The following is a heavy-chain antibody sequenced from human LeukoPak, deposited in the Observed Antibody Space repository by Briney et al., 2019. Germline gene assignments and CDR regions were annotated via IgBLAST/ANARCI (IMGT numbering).Heavy chain of an antibody. CDR2: IGGSGTST. Sequence: GGSLRLSCAAPGFTFSNYAMSWVRQAPGKGLEWVSAIGGSGTSTYYADSVKGRFTISRDNSKNTLFLQMNSLRAEDTAVYYCPKPYPVEYWSPFDIGGQEPLAPVPS. J-gene: IGHJ4*02. V-gene: IGHV3-23*01. CDR3: PKPYPVEYWSPFDI. D-gene: IGHD2-8*02. CDR1: GFTFSNYA.